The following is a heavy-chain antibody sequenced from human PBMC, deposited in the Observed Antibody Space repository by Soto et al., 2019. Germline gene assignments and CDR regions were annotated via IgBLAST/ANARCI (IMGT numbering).Heavy chain of an antibody. D-gene: IGHD6-13*01. CDR2: ISGSGGST. Sequence: GGSLRLSCAASGFTFSSYAMHWVRQAPGKGLEWVSAISGSGGSTYYADSVKGRFTISRDNSKNTLYLQMNSLRAEDTAVYYCAKDSSASSSSYYYYYYGMDVRGQGTTVTVSS. CDR1: GFTFSSYA. CDR3: AKDSSASSSSYYYYYYGMDV. V-gene: IGHV3-23*01. J-gene: IGHJ6*02.